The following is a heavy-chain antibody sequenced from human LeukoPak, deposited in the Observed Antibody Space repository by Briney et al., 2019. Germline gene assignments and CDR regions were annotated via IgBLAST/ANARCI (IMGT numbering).Heavy chain of an antibody. V-gene: IGHV3-53*01. CDR2: IYSGGST. J-gene: IGHJ4*02. D-gene: IGHD3-3*01. CDR3: ARVFWSGSYYFDY. CDR1: GFIVSSNY. Sequence: GGSLRLSCAASGFIVSSNYMSWVRQAPGKGLEWVSVIYSGGSTYYADSVKGRFTISRDNSKNTLYLQMNSLRAEDTAVYYCARVFWSGSYYFDYWGQGTLVTVSS.